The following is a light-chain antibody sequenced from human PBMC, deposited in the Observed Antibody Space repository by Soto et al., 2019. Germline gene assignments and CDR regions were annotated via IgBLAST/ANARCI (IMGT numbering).Light chain of an antibody. CDR2: GAS. CDR1: QSVSDN. CDR3: QQSNNWPYT. J-gene: IGKJ2*01. Sequence: EIVMTQSPATLSVSPGERVILSCRASQSVSDNLAWYQQKPGQAPRLLIYGASTRATTIPARFSGSGSGTDFTLTISSLQSEDFAVYYCQQSNNWPYTFGQGTRLDI. V-gene: IGKV3-15*01.